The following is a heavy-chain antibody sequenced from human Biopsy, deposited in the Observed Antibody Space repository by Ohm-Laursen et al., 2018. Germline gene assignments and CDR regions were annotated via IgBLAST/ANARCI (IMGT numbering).Heavy chain of an antibody. J-gene: IGHJ2*01. V-gene: IGHV1-2*02. CDR3: ARGRRHCSGTCSRWYFDL. D-gene: IGHD2-2*01. CDR1: GYTFTAFP. CDR2: INPKSGDT. Sequence: EASVKVSCKPSGYTFTAFPVHWLRQAPGQGLEWMGWINPKSGDTDYPQNFQGRVSMTRDTSISTAYMDLSRLRSDDTAVYYCARGRRHCSGTCSRWYFDLWGRGTLVTVSS.